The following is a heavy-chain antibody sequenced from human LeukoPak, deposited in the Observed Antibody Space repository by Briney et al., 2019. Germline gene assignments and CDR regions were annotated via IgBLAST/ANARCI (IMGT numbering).Heavy chain of an antibody. J-gene: IGHJ4*02. D-gene: IGHD4-11*01. CDR3: ARDDYSNYCFDY. V-gene: IGHV3-30-3*01. CDR1: GFTFSSYA. CDR2: ISYDGSNK. Sequence: GRSLRLSCAASGFTFSSYAMHWVRQAPGKGLEWVAVISYDGSNKYYADSVKGRFTISRDNSKNTLYLQMNSLRAEDTAVYYCARDDYSNYCFDYWGQGTLVTVSS.